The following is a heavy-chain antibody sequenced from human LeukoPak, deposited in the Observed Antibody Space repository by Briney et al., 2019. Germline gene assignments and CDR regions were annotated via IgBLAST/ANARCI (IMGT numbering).Heavy chain of an antibody. CDR2: INSDGSNI. V-gene: IGHV3-74*01. D-gene: IGHD1-26*01. CDR1: GFTFSTYW. CDR3: AKTMGAIDHDY. J-gene: IGHJ4*02. Sequence: PGGSLRLSCADSGFTFSTYWMHWVRQAPGKGLVWVSHINSDGSNINYADSVKGRFTISRDNAKNTLYLQMNSLGAEDTAIYYCAKTMGAIDHDYWGQGTLVTVSS.